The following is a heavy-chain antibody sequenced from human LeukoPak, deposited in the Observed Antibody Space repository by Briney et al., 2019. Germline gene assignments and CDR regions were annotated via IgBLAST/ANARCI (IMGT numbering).Heavy chain of an antibody. D-gene: IGHD2-15*01. CDR3: ARLIVPPLTYYYYYMDV. V-gene: IGHV4-38-2*02. Sequence: SETLSLTCTVSGYSISSGYYWGWIRQPPGKGLEWIGSIYHSGSTYYNPSLKSRVTISVDTSKNQFSLKLSSVTAADTAVYYCARLIVPPLTYYYYYMDVWGKGTTVTVSS. CDR2: IYHSGST. J-gene: IGHJ6*03. CDR1: GYSISSGYY.